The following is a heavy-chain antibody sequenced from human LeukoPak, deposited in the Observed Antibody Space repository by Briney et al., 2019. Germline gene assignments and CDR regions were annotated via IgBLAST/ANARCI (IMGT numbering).Heavy chain of an antibody. J-gene: IGHJ4*02. CDR1: GFTFSSYA. V-gene: IGHV3-23*01. CDR3: AKDPFYDSSGYYFDY. CDR2: ISGSGGST. Sequence: GGSLRLSCAASGFTFSSYAMSWVRQAPGKGLEWVSAISGSGGSTYYADSVKGRFTVSRDNSKNTLCLQMNSLRAEDTAVYYCAKDPFYDSSGYYFDYWGQGTLVTVSS. D-gene: IGHD3-22*01.